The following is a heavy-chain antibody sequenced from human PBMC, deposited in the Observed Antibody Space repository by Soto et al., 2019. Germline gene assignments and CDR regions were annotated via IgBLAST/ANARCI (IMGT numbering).Heavy chain of an antibody. V-gene: IGHV3-21*06. CDR2: ISGGSSHI. CDR3: FYIVTT. D-gene: IGHD5-12*01. Sequence: EVQLVESGGGLVKPGGSLRLSCAASGFTFSPYTMNWVRQAPGKGLEWVSSISGGSSHIYYADSVKGRFTISRDNAKNSLFLKRSSLRAEDTAVYYCFYIVTTWGQGTLVTVSS. J-gene: IGHJ4*02. CDR1: GFTFSPYT.